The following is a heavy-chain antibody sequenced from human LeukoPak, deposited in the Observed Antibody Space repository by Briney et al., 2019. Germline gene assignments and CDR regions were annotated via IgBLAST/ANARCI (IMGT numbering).Heavy chain of an antibody. CDR1: GFTFSSYA. Sequence: GGSLRLSCAASGFTFSSYAMSWVRQAPGKGLEWVCRIKTKADGGTTDYTAPVKGRFTISRDDSKNTLYLQMNSLKIEDTAVYYCTKTQVHVTFGLDYWGQGALVTVSS. CDR3: TKTQVHVTFGLDY. CDR2: IKTKADGGTT. D-gene: IGHD1-1*01. J-gene: IGHJ4*02. V-gene: IGHV3-15*01.